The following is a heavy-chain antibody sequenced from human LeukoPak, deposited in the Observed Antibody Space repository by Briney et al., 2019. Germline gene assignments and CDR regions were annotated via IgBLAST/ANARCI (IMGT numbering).Heavy chain of an antibody. D-gene: IGHD3-22*01. Sequence: GGSLRLSCAASGFTFSSYWMHWVRQAPGKGLVGVSRINSDGIRTRYAHSLKGRFTISRDNAKNTLYLQMNSLRAEDTAVYYCARDDSSGYYYYQGYWGQGTLVTVSS. CDR1: GFTFSSYW. CDR2: INSDGIRT. J-gene: IGHJ4*02. CDR3: ARDDSSGYYYYQGY. V-gene: IGHV3-74*01.